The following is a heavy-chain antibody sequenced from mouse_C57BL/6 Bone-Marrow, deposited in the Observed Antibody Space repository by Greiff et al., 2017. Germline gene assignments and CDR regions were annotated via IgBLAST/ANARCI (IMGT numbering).Heavy chain of an antibody. Sequence: EVQLVESGGGLVQPGESLKLSCESNDYDFPSHGMSWVRQTPGQRLELVAAINSDGGSTYYPDTMERRVSIARDNTKKTLYLQLSRLRSEATALYDGARLEDGYYGFFAYWGQGTMVTVSA. CDR2: INSDGGST. D-gene: IGHD2-3*01. CDR1: DYDFPSHG. J-gene: IGHJ3*01. V-gene: IGHV5-2*01. CDR3: ARLEDGYYGFFAY.